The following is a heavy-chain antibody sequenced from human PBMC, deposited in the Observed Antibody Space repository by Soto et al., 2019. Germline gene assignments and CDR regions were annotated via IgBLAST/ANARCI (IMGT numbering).Heavy chain of an antibody. CDR2: VNAGNGNT. J-gene: IGHJ6*02. CDR1: GNTFTSYA. Sequence: ASVKVSCKDSGNTFTSYALHWGRQAPGHRLEWIGWVNAGNGNTKYSQNFPGRVTITRDKSATTAYLERRVPRSEDTXVYFGARDGRSTWYYCGMEVWGQGTSLNVSS. CDR3: ARDGRSTWYYCGMEV. D-gene: IGHD1-26*01. V-gene: IGHV1-3*01.